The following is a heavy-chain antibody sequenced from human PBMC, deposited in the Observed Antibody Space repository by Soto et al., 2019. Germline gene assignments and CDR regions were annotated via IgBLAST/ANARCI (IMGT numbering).Heavy chain of an antibody. CDR1: GGSISSYY. J-gene: IGHJ4*02. CDR3: AGTTTAPLGY. D-gene: IGHD4-4*01. CDR2: IYYSGST. Sequence: SETLSLTCTVSGGSISSYYWSWFRQPPGKGLEWIGYIYYSGSTNYNPSLKSRVTISVDTYKNQFSLKLSSVTAADTAVYYCAGTTTAPLGYWGQGTLVTVSS. V-gene: IGHV4-59*08.